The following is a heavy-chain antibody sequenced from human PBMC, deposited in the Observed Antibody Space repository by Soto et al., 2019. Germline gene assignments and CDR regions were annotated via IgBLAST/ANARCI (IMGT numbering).Heavy chain of an antibody. CDR2: IYYSGST. J-gene: IGHJ4*02. V-gene: IGHV4-59*01. CDR1: GGSISSYY. Sequence: PSDTLSLTCTVSGGSISSYYWSWIRQPPGKGLEWIGYIYYSGSTNYNPSLKSRVTISVDTSKNQFSLKLSSVTAADTAVYYCARDPGYSGYDYGYYFDYWGQGTLVTVSS. CDR3: ARDPGYSGYDYGYYFDY. D-gene: IGHD5-12*01.